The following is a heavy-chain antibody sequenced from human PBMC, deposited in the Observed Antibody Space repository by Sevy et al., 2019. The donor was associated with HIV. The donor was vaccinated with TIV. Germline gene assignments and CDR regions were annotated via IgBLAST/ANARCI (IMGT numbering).Heavy chain of an antibody. CDR1: GFTFDDYA. Sequence: GGSLRLSCAASGFTFDDYAMHWVRQAPGKGLEWVSGISWNSGSIGYADSVKGRFTISRDNAKNSLYLQMNSLRAEDTALYYCAKDSRAGYDSSGYYSSDAFDIWCQGTMVTVSS. V-gene: IGHV3-9*01. CDR2: ISWNSGSI. CDR3: AKDSRAGYDSSGYYSSDAFDI. J-gene: IGHJ3*02. D-gene: IGHD3-22*01.